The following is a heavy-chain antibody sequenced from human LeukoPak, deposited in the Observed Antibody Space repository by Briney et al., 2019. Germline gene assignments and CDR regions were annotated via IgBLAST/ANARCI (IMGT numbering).Heavy chain of an antibody. V-gene: IGHV5-51*01. CDR3: ARANRRDYGDWGWFDP. CDR1: GYSFTSYW. D-gene: IGHD4-17*01. J-gene: IGHJ5*02. CDR2: IYPGDSDT. Sequence: HGESLKISCKGSGYSFTSYWIGWVRQMPGKGLEYMGIIYPGDSDTRYSPSFQGQVTISADKSIGTAYLQWSSLKASDTAMYYCARANRRDYGDWGWFDPWGQGTLVTVSS.